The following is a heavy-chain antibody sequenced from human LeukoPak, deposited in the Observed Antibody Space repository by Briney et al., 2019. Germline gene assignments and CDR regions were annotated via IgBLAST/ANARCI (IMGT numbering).Heavy chain of an antibody. CDR1: GFTFSDYY. D-gene: IGHD3-22*01. CDR3: ARLRYYYDSSGYRHNWFDP. CDR2: ISSSGSTI. J-gene: IGHJ5*02. Sequence: GGSLRLSCAASGFTFSDYYMSWIRQAPGKGLEWVSYISSSGSTIYYADSVKGRFTISRDNAKNSLCLQMNSLRAEDTAVYYCARLRYYYDSSGYRHNWFDPWGQGTLVTVSS. V-gene: IGHV3-11*01.